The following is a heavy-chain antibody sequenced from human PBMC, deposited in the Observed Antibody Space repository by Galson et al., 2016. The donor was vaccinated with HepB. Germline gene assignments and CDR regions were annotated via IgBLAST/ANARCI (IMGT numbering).Heavy chain of an antibody. CDR3: ARLGYCSSASCYGVDY. CDR1: GYSFTTYW. J-gene: IGHJ4*02. Sequence: QSGAEVKKPGESLKISCKSSGYSFTTYWIAWVRQMPGKGLEWMGNTYPGDSDTRYSSSFQGLVTISADKSIRTAYLQWSSLKASDTAMYYCARLGYCSSASCYGVDYWGQGTLVTVSS. V-gene: IGHV5-51*01. D-gene: IGHD2-2*01. CDR2: TYPGDSDT.